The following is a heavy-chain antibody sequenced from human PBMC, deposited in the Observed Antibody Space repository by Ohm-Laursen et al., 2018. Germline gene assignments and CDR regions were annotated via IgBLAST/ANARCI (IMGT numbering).Heavy chain of an antibody. CDR3: ARVGLGNYLDY. CDR1: GFTFSNFG. CDR2: ITTNGGGT. J-gene: IGHJ4*02. D-gene: IGHD1-26*01. V-gene: IGHV3-64*02. Sequence: SLRLSCTAFGFTFSNFGMYWVRQAPGKGLEFVSSITTNGGGTYYVDSVKGRFTISRDNSKNILYLQMGSLRSEDMAVYYCARVGLGNYLDYWGQGTLVTVSS.